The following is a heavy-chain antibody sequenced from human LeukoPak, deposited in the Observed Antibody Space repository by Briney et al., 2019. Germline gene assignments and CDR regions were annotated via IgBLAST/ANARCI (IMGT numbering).Heavy chain of an antibody. CDR2: IDHSGSA. Sequence: TTSETLSLTCAVSGGSFNGYYWSWIRQPPGKGLGWIGEIDHSGSATYNPSLQSRVIISKDKSNNQFSLKLNSVTAADTAVYYCARVQQLADFDYWGQGNLVTVSS. V-gene: IGHV4-34*01. CDR3: ARVQQLADFDY. CDR1: GGSFNGYY. D-gene: IGHD6-13*01. J-gene: IGHJ4*02.